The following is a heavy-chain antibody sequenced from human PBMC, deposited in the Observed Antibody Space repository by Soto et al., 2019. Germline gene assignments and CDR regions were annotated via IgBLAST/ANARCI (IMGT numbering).Heavy chain of an antibody. CDR3: ATIAAAGSNFDY. V-gene: IGHV3-30*03. J-gene: IGHJ4*02. Sequence: GGSLRLSCAASEFTFSSYGMHWVRQAPGKGLEWVAVISYDGSNKYYADSVKGRFTISRDNSKNTLYLQMNSLRAEDTAVYYCATIAAAGSNFDYWGQGTLVTVSS. CDR1: EFTFSSYG. CDR2: ISYDGSNK. D-gene: IGHD6-13*01.